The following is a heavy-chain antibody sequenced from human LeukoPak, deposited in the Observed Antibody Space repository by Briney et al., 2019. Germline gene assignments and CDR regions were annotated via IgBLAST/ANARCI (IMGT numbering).Heavy chain of an antibody. V-gene: IGHV4-34*01. CDR3: ARSYCSSTSCDIYWIDP. Sequence: PSETLSLTCAVYGGSFSGYYWSWIRQPPGKGLEWIGEINHSGSTNYNPSLKSRVTISVDTSKNQFSLKLSSVTAADTAVYYCARSYCSSTSCDIYWIDPWGQGTLVTVSS. CDR1: GGSFSGYY. D-gene: IGHD2-2*02. J-gene: IGHJ5*02. CDR2: INHSGST.